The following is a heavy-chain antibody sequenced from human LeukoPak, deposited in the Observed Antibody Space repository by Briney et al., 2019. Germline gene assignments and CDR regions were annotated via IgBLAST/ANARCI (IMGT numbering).Heavy chain of an antibody. CDR3: ARVREELLDLDY. V-gene: IGHV4-59*11. D-gene: IGHD1-26*01. J-gene: IGHJ4*02. CDR2: IYYSGST. CDR1: GGSISSHY. Sequence: SETLSLTCTVSGGSISSHYWSWIRQPPGKGLEWIGYIYYSGSTNYNPSLKSRVTISVDTSKNQFSLKLSSVTAADTAVYYCARVREELLDLDYWGQGTLVTVSS.